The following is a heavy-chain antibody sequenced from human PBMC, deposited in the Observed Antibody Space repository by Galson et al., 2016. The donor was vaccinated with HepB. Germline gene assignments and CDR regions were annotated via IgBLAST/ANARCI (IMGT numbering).Heavy chain of an antibody. V-gene: IGHV3-30*04. CDR2: ISYDGRNK. D-gene: IGHD5-12*01. J-gene: IGHJ4*02. Sequence: SLRLSCAASGFTFSSYAMHWVRQAPGKGLEWVAVISYDGRNKYYADSVKGRFTISRDNSKNTLYLQMNSLRAEDTAVYYCARGRNSGYSPAAGYWGQGTLVTVSS. CDR3: ARGRNSGYSPAAGY. CDR1: GFTFSSYA.